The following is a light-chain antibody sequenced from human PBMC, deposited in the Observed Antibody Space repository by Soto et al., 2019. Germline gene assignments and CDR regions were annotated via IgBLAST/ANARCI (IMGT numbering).Light chain of an antibody. J-gene: IGKJ2*01. CDR2: KAS. CDR1: QNISSW. V-gene: IGKV1-5*03. CDR3: QYYKTDRYT. Sequence: DIQMTQSPSTLSASVGDRVTITCRASQNISSWLAWYQQRPGTAPKVLIYKASTLESRAPSRYNGSGSGRLFTLAISRPQPDDFAPYYCQYYKTDRYTFGQRTKLEIK.